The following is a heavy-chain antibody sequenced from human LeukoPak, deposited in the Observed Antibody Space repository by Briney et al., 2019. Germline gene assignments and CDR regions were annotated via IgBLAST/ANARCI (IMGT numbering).Heavy chain of an antibody. D-gene: IGHD6-13*01. Sequence: PGRSLRLSCAASGFTFSSYGMHWVRQAPGKGLEWVAVISYDGSNKYYADSVKGRFTISRDNSKNTLYLQMDSLRAEDTAVYYCATSEEYSSSWYVRWDFDYWGQGTLVTVSS. CDR2: ISYDGSNK. CDR3: ATSEEYSSSWYVRWDFDY. V-gene: IGHV3-30*03. CDR1: GFTFSSYG. J-gene: IGHJ4*02.